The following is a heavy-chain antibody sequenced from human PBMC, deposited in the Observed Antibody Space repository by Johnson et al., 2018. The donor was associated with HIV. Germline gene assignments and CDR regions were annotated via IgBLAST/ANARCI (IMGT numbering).Heavy chain of an antibody. J-gene: IGHJ2*01. D-gene: IGHD2/OR15-2a*01. Sequence: QVQLVESGGGVVQPGRSLRLSCAASGFTFSSYDMHWVRQAPGKGLEWVASISSDGNNKYFADSVQGRFTISRDNSKNTLYLQMNSLRAEDTAVYYCAKDGFPSASFLW. V-gene: IGHV3-30*18. CDR3: AKDGFPSASFL. CDR2: ISSDGNNK. CDR1: GFTFSSYD.